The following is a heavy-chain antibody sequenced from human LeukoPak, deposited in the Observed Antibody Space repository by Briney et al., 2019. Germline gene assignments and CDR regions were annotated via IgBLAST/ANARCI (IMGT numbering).Heavy chain of an antibody. J-gene: IGHJ4*02. CDR3: VADHPNYDY. V-gene: IGHV1-58*01. Sequence: SVKVSCKASGFTPGSAVQWVRQARGQRLEWIGWIVVGSGHTNYAQQFQGRVIITRDMSTNTDYMELSSLRSEDTAVYYCVADHPNYDYWGQGTLITVSS. CDR2: IVVGSGHT. CDR1: GFTPGSA. D-gene: IGHD5-24*01.